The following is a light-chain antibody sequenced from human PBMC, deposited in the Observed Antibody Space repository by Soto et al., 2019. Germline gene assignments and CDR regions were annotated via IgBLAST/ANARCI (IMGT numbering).Light chain of an antibody. CDR3: QQYISSPPKYT. CDR2: RSS. CDR1: QSISTNY. V-gene: IGKV3-20*01. J-gene: IGKJ2*01. Sequence: EIVLTQSPGTLSLSPGERATLSCRASQSISTNYLAWYQQKPGQTPRLHISRSSNRAPDIPDRFSGSGSGTDFTLTISRLEPEDVAVYYCQQYISSPPKYTFGQGTKLEIK.